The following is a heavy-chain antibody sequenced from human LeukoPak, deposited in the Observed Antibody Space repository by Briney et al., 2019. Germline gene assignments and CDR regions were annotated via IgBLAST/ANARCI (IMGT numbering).Heavy chain of an antibody. CDR3: ARDKKSGESSEIDN. Sequence: PGGSLRLSCAASGFTFSNYWVHWVRQAPGKGLVWVSRINRDGSTTNYADSVKGRFTVSRDNAKNTLNLQMNSLRAEDTAVYYCARDKKSGESSEIDNWGQGTLVTVSS. CDR1: GFTFSNYW. J-gene: IGHJ4*02. D-gene: IGHD3-10*01. CDR2: INRDGSTT. V-gene: IGHV3-74*01.